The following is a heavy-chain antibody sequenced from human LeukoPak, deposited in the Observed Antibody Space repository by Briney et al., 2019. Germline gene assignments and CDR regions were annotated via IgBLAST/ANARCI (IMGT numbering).Heavy chain of an antibody. CDR3: ARVLVTAYGNWFDP. CDR2: IYSGGST. D-gene: IGHD2-21*02. Sequence: GGSLRLSCAASGFTVSSNYMSWVRQAPGKGLEWVSVIYSGGSTYYADSVEGRFTISRDNFKNTLYLQMNSLRAEDTAVYYCARVLVTAYGNWFDPWGQGTLVTVSS. CDR1: GFTVSSNY. J-gene: IGHJ5*02. V-gene: IGHV3-66*01.